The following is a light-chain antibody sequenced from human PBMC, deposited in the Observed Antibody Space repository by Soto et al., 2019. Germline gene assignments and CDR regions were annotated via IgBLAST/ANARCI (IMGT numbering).Light chain of an antibody. Sequence: IVLTQSPATLSLSPGKRATLSCRASQSVSSSYLAWYQQKPGQAPRLLIYGASSRATGIPDRFSGSGSGTDFTLTISRLEPEDFAVYYCQQYGSSPATFGGGTKVDI. V-gene: IGKV3-20*01. CDR2: GAS. CDR3: QQYGSSPAT. CDR1: QSVSSSY. J-gene: IGKJ4*01.